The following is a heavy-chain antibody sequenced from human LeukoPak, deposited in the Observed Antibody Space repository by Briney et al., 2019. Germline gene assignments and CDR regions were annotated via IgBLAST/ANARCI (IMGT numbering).Heavy chain of an antibody. V-gene: IGHV1-2*02. J-gene: IGHJ4*02. CDR1: GYTFTGYY. D-gene: IGHD3-22*01. CDR2: INPNSGGT. CDR3: ASMYYYDSSGLLDY. Sequence: LRASVKVSCKASGYTFTGYYMHWARQAPGQGLEWMGWINPNSGGTNYAQKFQGRVTMTRDTSISTAYMELSRLRSDDTAVYYCASMYYYDSSGLLDYWGQGTLVTVSS.